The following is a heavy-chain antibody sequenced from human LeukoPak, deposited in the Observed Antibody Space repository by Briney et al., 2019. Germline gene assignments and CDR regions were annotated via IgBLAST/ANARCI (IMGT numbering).Heavy chain of an antibody. CDR3: ARAGWTYYYGSGNLTQGHYYYYYMDV. J-gene: IGHJ6*03. CDR2: IYTSGST. Sequence: SETLSLTCTVSGGSISSGSYYWSWIRQPAGKGLEWVGRIYTSGSTNYNPSLKSRVTIAVDTSKNQFSLKLSSVTAADTAVYYCARAGWTYYYGSGNLTQGHYYYYYMDVWGKGTTVTISS. CDR1: GGSISSGSYY. V-gene: IGHV4-61*02. D-gene: IGHD3-10*01.